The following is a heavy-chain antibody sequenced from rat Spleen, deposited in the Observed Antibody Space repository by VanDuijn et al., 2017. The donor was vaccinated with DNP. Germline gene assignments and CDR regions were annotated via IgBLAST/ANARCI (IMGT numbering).Heavy chain of an antibody. J-gene: IGHJ3*01. CDR1: GFTFSDYY. D-gene: IGHD1-2*01. CDR3: TRPHYYSSGGFAY. CDR2: ISYDGGNS. Sequence: EVQLVESGGGLVQPGRSLRLSCAASGFTFSDYYMAWVRQAPTKGLEWVAYISYDGGNSYYGDSVKGRFTISRDNAKSTLYLQMNSLTSEDMATYYCTRPHYYSSGGFAYWGQGTLVTVSP. V-gene: IGHV5-22*01.